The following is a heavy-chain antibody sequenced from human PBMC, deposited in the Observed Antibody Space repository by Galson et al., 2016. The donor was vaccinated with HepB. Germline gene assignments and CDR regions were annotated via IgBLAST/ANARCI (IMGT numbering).Heavy chain of an antibody. V-gene: IGHV4-30-4*01. CDR3: ARPAGTNQWYFDL. CDR2: IDHQGSA. J-gene: IGHJ2*01. CDR1: NGSIKSVDYY. Sequence: TLSLTCTVSNGSIKSVDYYWSWVRQPPGKGLEWIGYIDHQGSAYYNPPLKSRVTISLDTSRSQFSLKLSSVTAADTAVYYCARPAGTNQWYFDLWGRGTLVTVSS. D-gene: IGHD6-19*01.